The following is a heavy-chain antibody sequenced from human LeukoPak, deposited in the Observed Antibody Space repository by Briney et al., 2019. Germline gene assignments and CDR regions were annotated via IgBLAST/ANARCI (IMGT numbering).Heavy chain of an antibody. V-gene: IGHV1-69*13. D-gene: IGHD4-17*01. CDR2: IIPIFGTA. Sequence: VASVKVPCKASGGTFSSYAISWVRQAPGQGLEWMGGIIPIFGTANYAQKFQGRVTITADESTSTAYMELSSLRSEDTAVYYCARAPLGVTTVRYGMDVWGQGTTVTVSS. CDR1: GGTFSSYA. CDR3: ARAPLGVTTVRYGMDV. J-gene: IGHJ6*02.